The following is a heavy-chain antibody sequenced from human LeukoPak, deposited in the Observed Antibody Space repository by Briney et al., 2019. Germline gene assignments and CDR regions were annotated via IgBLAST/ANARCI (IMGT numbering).Heavy chain of an antibody. D-gene: IGHD5-24*01. CDR2: ISAYNGNT. Sequence: GASVKVSCKASGYTFTSYGISWVRQAPGQGHEWMGWISAYNGNTNYAQKLQGRVTMTTDTSTSTAYMELRSLRSDDTAVYYCARVQMGIYYYYYYGMDVWGQGTTVTVSS. CDR3: ARVQMGIYYYYYYGMDV. CDR1: GYTFTSYG. J-gene: IGHJ6*02. V-gene: IGHV1-18*01.